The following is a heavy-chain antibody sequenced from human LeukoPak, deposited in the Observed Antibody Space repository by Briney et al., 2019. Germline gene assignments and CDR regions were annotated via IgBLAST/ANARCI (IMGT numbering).Heavy chain of an antibody. CDR3: ARDCSSGNCRGALDY. Sequence: GGSLRLSCAASGFSLRKHPMHWVRQAPGKSLEFVSAISGDGGTTFYAGSVKGRFTISRDNSKNVVVLQMGSLRTDDMGVYFCARDCSSGNCRGALDYWGQGALVTVSS. CDR1: GFSLRKHP. J-gene: IGHJ4*02. CDR2: ISGDGGTT. D-gene: IGHD3-22*01. V-gene: IGHV3-64*02.